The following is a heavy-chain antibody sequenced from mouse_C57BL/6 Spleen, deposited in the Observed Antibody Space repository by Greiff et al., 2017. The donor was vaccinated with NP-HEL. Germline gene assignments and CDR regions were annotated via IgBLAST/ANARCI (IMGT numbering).Heavy chain of an antibody. CDR2: ILPGSGST. CDR3: AWFMITKGHYYAMDY. Sequence: VQLQQSGAELMKPGASVKLSCKATGYTFTSYWIEWVKQRPGHGLEWIGEILPGSGSTNYNEKFKGKATFTADTSSNTAYMQLSSLTTEDSAIYYCAWFMITKGHYYAMDYWGQGTSVTVSS. D-gene: IGHD2-4*01. CDR1: GYTFTSYW. J-gene: IGHJ4*01. V-gene: IGHV1-9*01.